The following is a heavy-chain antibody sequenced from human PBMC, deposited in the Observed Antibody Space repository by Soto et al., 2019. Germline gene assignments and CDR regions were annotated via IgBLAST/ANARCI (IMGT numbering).Heavy chain of an antibody. Sequence: QVQLVESGGGVVQTARSLRLSCAASGFTFTNYGIHWVRQAPGRGVEWVAVIAYDGGNKYYADSVQGRFNISRDSSKNTVYLQMDGMRAEDTAAHYDAGDRRTCGAYYFYNSDFWVQGTAVTVSS. J-gene: IGHJ6*03. V-gene: IGHV3-30*03. CDR2: IAYDGGNK. D-gene: IGHD1-1*01. CDR3: AGDRRTCGAYYFYNSDF. CDR1: GFTFTNYG.